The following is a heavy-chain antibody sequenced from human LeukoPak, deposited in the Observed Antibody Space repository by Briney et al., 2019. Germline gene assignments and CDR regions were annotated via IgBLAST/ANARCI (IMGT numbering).Heavy chain of an antibody. CDR1: GFTFSSYW. Sequence: GGSLRLSCAASGFTFSSYWMSWARQAPGKGLEWVANIKQDGSEKYYVDSVKGRFTISRDNAKNSLYLQMNSLRAEDTAVYYCARESSYYYDSSGYDPDAFDIWGQGTMVTVSS. D-gene: IGHD3-22*01. V-gene: IGHV3-7*01. J-gene: IGHJ3*02. CDR3: ARESSYYYDSSGYDPDAFDI. CDR2: IKQDGSEK.